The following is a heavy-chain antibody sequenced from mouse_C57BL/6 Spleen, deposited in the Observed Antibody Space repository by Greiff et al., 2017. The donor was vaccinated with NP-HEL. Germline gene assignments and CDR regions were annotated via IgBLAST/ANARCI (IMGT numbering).Heavy chain of an antibody. Sequence: QVQLQQPGAELVRPGSSVTLSCKASGYTFTSYWMHWVKQRPIQGLEWIGNIDPSDSETHYNPKFKDKATLTVDKSSSTAYMQLSSLTAEDSAVYYCARDGYDRGRAMDYWGQGTSVTVSS. V-gene: IGHV1-52*01. D-gene: IGHD2-2*01. J-gene: IGHJ4*01. CDR3: ARDGYDRGRAMDY. CDR1: GYTFTSYW. CDR2: IDPSDSET.